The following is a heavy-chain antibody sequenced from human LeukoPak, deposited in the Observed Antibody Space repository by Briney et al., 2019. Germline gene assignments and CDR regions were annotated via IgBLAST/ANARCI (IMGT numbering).Heavy chain of an antibody. V-gene: IGHV1-2*02. CDR3: ARDISGSYYSLDY. J-gene: IGHJ4*02. CDR1: GYTFTGYY. Sequence: ASVKVSCKASGYTFTGYYMHWVRQAPAQGLEWMGWINPNSGGTNYAQKFQGRVTMTRDTSISTAYMELSRLRSDDTAVYYCARDISGSYYSLDYWGQGTLVTVSS. CDR2: INPNSGGT. D-gene: IGHD1-26*01.